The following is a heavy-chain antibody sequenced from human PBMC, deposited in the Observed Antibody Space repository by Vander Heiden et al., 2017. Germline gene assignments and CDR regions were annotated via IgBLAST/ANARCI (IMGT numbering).Heavy chain of an antibody. CDR1: GFNFRYYA. CDR3: AKEGLWYGGNWFDP. D-gene: IGHD3-10*01. Sequence: EVQLVASGGGLVQPGGSLRVSCEASGFNFRYYAMTWVRQAPGKGLEWFSTIRGSGNDADYAGSVKGRFIISRDNSKNTLYLQMNSLRAGDTALYYCAKEGLWYGGNWFDPWGQGTLVTVSS. CDR2: IRGSGNDA. V-gene: IGHV3-23*04. J-gene: IGHJ5*01.